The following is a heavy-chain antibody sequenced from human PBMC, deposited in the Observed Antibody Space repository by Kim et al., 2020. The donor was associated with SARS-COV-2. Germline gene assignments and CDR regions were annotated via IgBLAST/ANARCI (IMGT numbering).Heavy chain of an antibody. D-gene: IGHD1-1*01. CDR2: ISAYNGNT. CDR3: ARAGAVQLERGVPEDYFDY. Sequence: ASVKVSCKASGYTFTSYGISWVRQAPGQGLEWMGWISAYNGNTNYAQKLQGRVTMTTDTSTSTAYMELRSLRSDDTAVYYCARAGAVQLERGVPEDYFDYWGQGTLVTVSS. V-gene: IGHV1-18*01. J-gene: IGHJ4*02. CDR1: GYTFTSYG.